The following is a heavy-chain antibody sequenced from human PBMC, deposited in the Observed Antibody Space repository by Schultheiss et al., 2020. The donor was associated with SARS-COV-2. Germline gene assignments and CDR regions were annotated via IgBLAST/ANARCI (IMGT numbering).Heavy chain of an antibody. CDR3: ARGPYGSGSPNWFDP. CDR2: INPNSGGT. Sequence: ASVKVSCKASGYTFTGYYMHWVRQAPGQGLEWMGWINPNSGGTNYAQKFQGWVTMTRDTSISTAYMELSRLRSDDTAVYYCARGPYGSGSPNWFDPWGQGTLVTVSS. V-gene: IGHV1-2*04. D-gene: IGHD3-10*01. J-gene: IGHJ5*02. CDR1: GYTFTGYY.